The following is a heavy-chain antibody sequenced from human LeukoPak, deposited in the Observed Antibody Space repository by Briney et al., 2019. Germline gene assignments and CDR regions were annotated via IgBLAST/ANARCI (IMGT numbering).Heavy chain of an antibody. Sequence: ASVKVSCKASGGTFSSYAITWVRQAPGQGLEWMGGIIPIFGTANYAQKFQGRVTITADESTSTAYMELSSLRSEDTAVYYCARESRDSSSWDDAFDIWGQGTMVTVSS. CDR3: ARESRDSSSWDDAFDI. V-gene: IGHV1-69*13. J-gene: IGHJ3*02. CDR2: IIPIFGTA. CDR1: GGTFSSYA. D-gene: IGHD6-13*01.